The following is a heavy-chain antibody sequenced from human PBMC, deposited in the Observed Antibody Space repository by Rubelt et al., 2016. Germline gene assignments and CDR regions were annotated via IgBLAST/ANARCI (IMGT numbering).Heavy chain of an antibody. CDR2: IFYSGSL. V-gene: IGHV4-39*01. CDR3: ARPQYSWVSTIDY. Sequence: QLQLQESGPGLVKPSETLSLTCTVSGASITSSGYYWGWIRQPPGKGLEWIGRIFYSGSLYYNPSLKSRVTISIDTSKNQFSLRQTSMTDADTAVYYCARPQYSWVSTIDYWGQGTLVTVSS. J-gene: IGHJ4*02. CDR1: GASITSSGYY. D-gene: IGHD4-11*01.